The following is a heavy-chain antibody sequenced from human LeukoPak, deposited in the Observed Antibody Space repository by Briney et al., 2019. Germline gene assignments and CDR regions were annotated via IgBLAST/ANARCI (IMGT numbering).Heavy chain of an antibody. Sequence: QSGGSLRLSCTASGFTFSSYGIHWVRQAPGKGLEWVSFVRYDGKNQYYADSVKGRFTISRDNSKNTLYLQMNSLRAEDTAVYYCARATASRFDYWGQGTLVTVSS. J-gene: IGHJ4*02. CDR1: GFTFSSYG. D-gene: IGHD4-17*01. CDR3: ARATASRFDY. V-gene: IGHV3-30*02. CDR2: VRYDGKNQ.